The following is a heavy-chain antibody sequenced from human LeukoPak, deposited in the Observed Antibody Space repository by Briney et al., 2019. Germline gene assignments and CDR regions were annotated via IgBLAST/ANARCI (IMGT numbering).Heavy chain of an antibody. CDR1: GGTFSSYA. J-gene: IGHJ6*03. CDR3: ASMEVPAATDYYYYYMDV. V-gene: IGHV1-69*05. Sequence: SVKVSCKASGGTFSSYAISWVRQAPGQGLEWMGGIIPIFGTANYAQKFQGRVTITTDESTSTAYMELSSLRSEDTAVYYCASMEVPAATDYYYYYMDVWGKGTTVTVSS. CDR2: IIPIFGTA. D-gene: IGHD2-2*01.